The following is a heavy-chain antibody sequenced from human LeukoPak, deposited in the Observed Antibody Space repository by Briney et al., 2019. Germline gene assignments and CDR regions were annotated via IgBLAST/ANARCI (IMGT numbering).Heavy chain of an antibody. Sequence: GGSLRLSCAASGFTFSSYGMHWVRQAPGKGLEWVAVIWYDGSNKYFADSVKGRFTISRDNSKNTLYLQMNGLRAEDTAVFYCARDGLLMVYAAYYFDYWGQGTLVTVSS. CDR1: GFTFSSYG. J-gene: IGHJ4*02. D-gene: IGHD2-8*01. CDR3: ARDGLLMVYAAYYFDY. V-gene: IGHV3-33*01. CDR2: IWYDGSNK.